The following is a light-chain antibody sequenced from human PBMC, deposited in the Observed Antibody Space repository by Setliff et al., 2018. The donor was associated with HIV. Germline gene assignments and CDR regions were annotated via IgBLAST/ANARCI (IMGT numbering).Light chain of an antibody. J-gene: IGLJ2*01. CDR1: SGDVGAFHY. V-gene: IGLV2-14*03. Sequence: QSALSQPASVSGSPGQSITISCTGTSGDVGAFHYVSWYQQHPGKVPKLIIYNVSHRPSGISYRFSGSKSGNAASLTISGLQAGDEADYYCSSYTDITTVSFGGGTK. CDR2: NVS. CDR3: SSYTDITTVS.